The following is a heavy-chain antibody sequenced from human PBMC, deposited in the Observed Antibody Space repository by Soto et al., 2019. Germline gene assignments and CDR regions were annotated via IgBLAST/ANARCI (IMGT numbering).Heavy chain of an antibody. J-gene: IGHJ4*02. CDR1: GFTFSNYG. Sequence: GGSLRLSCAASGFTFSNYGMHWVRQAPGKGLEWVAVIWYDGSYKFYADSVKGRFTTSRDNSKNTLYLQMNSLRDDDMAVYYCARTYSGYEDYWGLGTLVTVSS. D-gene: IGHD5-12*01. CDR2: IWYDGSYK. V-gene: IGHV3-33*01. CDR3: ARTYSGYEDY.